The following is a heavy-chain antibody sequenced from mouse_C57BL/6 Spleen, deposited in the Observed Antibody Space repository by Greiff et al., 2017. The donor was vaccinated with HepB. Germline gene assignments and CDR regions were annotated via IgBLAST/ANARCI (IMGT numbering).Heavy chain of an antibody. D-gene: IGHD1-3*01. J-gene: IGHJ4*01. Sequence: QVQLQQPGAELVRPGSSVKLSCKASGYTFTSYWMDWVKQRPGQGLEWIGNIYPSDSETHYNQKFKDKATLTVDKSSSTAYMQLSSLTSEDSAVYYCARVYSPSYAMDYWGQGTSVTVSS. V-gene: IGHV1-61*01. CDR2: IYPSDSET. CDR3: ARVYSPSYAMDY. CDR1: GYTFTSYW.